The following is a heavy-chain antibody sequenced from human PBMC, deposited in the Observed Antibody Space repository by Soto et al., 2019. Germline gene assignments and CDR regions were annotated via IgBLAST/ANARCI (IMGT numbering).Heavy chain of an antibody. D-gene: IGHD5-18*01. J-gene: IGHJ6*02. Sequence: QVQLVQSGAEVKKPGSSVKVSCKASGGTFRSYATSWVRQAPGQGLEWMGGIIPIFGIVNYAQKFQGRVTITADKSTSTAYMELSSLRSEDTAVYYCPRGDTAIVRGNHYYGMDVWGQGTTVTVSS. CDR3: PRGDTAIVRGNHYYGMDV. CDR1: GGTFRSYA. V-gene: IGHV1-69*17. CDR2: IIPIFGIV.